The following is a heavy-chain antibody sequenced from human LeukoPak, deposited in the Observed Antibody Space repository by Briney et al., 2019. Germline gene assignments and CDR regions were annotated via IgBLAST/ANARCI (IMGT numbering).Heavy chain of an antibody. V-gene: IGHV3-33*01. Sequence: PGGSLRLSCAASGFTFSNYGMHWVRQAPGKGLEWVAVIWYDGINKFHADSVRGRFTIPRDNSKNTVSLQMNSLRAEDTAVYYCTRERISGIAAFDYWGQGTLVTVSS. D-gene: IGHD6-13*01. J-gene: IGHJ4*02. CDR3: TRERISGIAAFDY. CDR1: GFTFSNYG. CDR2: IWYDGINK.